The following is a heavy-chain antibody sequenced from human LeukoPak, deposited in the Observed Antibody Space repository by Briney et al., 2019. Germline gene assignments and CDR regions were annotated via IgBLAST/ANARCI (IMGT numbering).Heavy chain of an antibody. V-gene: IGHV4-34*01. J-gene: IGHJ5*02. CDR2: INHSGST. CDR1: GGSFSGYY. D-gene: IGHD3-10*01. CDR3: ARARHYYGSGSYSGFDP. Sequence: SETLSLTCAVYGGSFSGYYWSWIRQPPGKGLEWIGEINHSGSTNYNPSLKSRVTLSVDTSKNQFSLKLSSVTAADTAVYYCARARHYYGSGSYSGFDPWGQGTLVTVSS.